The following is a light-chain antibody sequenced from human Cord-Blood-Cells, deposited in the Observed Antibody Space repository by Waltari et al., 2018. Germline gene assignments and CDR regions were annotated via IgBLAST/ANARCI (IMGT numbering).Light chain of an antibody. CDR2: AAS. CDR1: QSISSY. V-gene: IGKV1-39*01. Sequence: DIQMTQSPSSLPASVGDRVTITCRASQSISSYLNWYQQKPGKAPKLLIYAASSLQSGVPSRFSGSGSGTDFTLTISSLQPEDFATYYCQQSYSRTFGQGTKLEIK. CDR3: QQSYSRT. J-gene: IGKJ2*01.